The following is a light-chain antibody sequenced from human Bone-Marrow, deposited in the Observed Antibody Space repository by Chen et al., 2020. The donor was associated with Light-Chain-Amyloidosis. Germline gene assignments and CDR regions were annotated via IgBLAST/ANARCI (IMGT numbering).Light chain of an antibody. J-gene: IGKJ4*01. Sequence: EIDLTQSPATLSVSPGEGVTLSCRASQNVFINLAWYQQKPGQAPRLLIYGASMRAIGVPARFSGGGSGTEFTLTISSLQPEDSAVYYCQQYNQWPPLTFGGGTKVEI. CDR2: GAS. CDR3: QQYNQWPPLT. V-gene: IGKV3-15*01. CDR1: QNVFIN.